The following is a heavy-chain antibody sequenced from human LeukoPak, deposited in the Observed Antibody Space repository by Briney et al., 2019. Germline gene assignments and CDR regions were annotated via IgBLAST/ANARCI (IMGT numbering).Heavy chain of an antibody. CDR2: INPSGGST. J-gene: IGHJ3*02. V-gene: IGHV1-46*01. D-gene: IGHD6-6*01. Sequence: ASVKVSCKASGYTFTSYYMHWVRQAPGQGLEWMGIINPSGGSTSYAQKFQGRVTMTRDMSTSTVYMELSSLRSEDTAVYYCARDPLYSSSSGGAFDIWGQGTMVTVSS. CDR3: ARDPLYSSSSGGAFDI. CDR1: GYTFTSYY.